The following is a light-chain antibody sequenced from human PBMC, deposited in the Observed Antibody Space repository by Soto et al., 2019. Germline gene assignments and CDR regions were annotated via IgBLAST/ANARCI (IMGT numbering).Light chain of an antibody. J-gene: IGKJ4*01. V-gene: IGKV1-9*01. CDR2: AAS. CDR1: QGISRY. CDR3: QQLNTYPVT. Sequence: DIQLTQSPSALSAAVGDSVTITCRARQGISRYLSWYQQKPGRAPKLLISAASTLQSGVPARFSGSGSGTDFTLSITSLQPEDFATYYCQQLNTYPVTFGGGTKVDIK.